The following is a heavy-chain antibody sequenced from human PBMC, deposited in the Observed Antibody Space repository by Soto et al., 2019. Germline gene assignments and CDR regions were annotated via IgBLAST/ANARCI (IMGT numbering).Heavy chain of an antibody. J-gene: IGHJ4*02. V-gene: IGHV1-18*01. Sequence: QVQLVQSGAEVKKPGASVKVSCRASGYTFTSYGISWVRQAPGQGLEWMGWISAYNGNTKYAQKLQGRVTMTTDTPTSTAYMEVRSLRSGATAVYYCARDLAVGLVDYWGQGTLVTVSS. CDR2: ISAYNGNT. D-gene: IGHD6-19*01. CDR1: GYTFTSYG. CDR3: ARDLAVGLVDY.